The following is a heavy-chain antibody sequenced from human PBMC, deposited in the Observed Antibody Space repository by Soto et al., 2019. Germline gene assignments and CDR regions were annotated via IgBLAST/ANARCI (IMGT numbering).Heavy chain of an antibody. Sequence: PSETLSLTCTVSGGSISSYYWSWIRQPPGKGLEWIGYIYYSGSTNSNPSPNSRVTISGDTSKNQFSLNLSSVTAAATGVYYCARHGGAARDYWGQGPLVAVSS. D-gene: IGHD6-6*01. J-gene: IGHJ4*02. CDR1: GGSISSYY. CDR3: ARHGGAARDY. CDR2: IYYSGST. V-gene: IGHV4-59*01.